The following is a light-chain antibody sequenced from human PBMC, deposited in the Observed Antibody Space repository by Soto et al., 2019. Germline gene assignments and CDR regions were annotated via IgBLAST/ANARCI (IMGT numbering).Light chain of an antibody. V-gene: IGLV2-14*01. CDR2: DVS. Sequence: QSALTQPASVSGSPGQSITISCTGTSSDVGGVNSVSWYQQYPDKAPKLMIYDVSNRPSGVSNRFSGSKSGNTASLTISGLQAEDEADYYCSSYTSSSIPYVFGTGTKVTVL. CDR3: SSYTSSSIPYV. J-gene: IGLJ1*01. CDR1: SSDVGGVNS.